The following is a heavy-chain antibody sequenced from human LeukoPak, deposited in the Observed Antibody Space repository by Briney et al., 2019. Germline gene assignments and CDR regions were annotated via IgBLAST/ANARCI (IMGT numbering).Heavy chain of an antibody. CDR2: IRSKAYGGTT. Sequence: GGSLRLSCTAPGFTFGDYAMSWFRQAPGKGLEWVGFIRSKAYGGTTEYAASVKGRFTISRDDSKSIAYLQMNSLKTEDTAVYYCTRVPPLVATIEIYYYGMDVWGQGTTVTVSS. J-gene: IGHJ6*02. D-gene: IGHD5-12*01. CDR3: TRVPPLVATIEIYYYGMDV. CDR1: GFTFGDYA. V-gene: IGHV3-49*03.